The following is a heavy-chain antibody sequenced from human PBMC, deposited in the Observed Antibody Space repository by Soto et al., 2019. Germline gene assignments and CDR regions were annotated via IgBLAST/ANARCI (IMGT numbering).Heavy chain of an antibody. Sequence: QVQLVESGGGVVQPGRSLRLSCAVSGFTLGSYGIHWVRQAPGKGLEWVAFMSYDGNKKYYADSVKGRFTISRDNSKNTLYLQMDSLRADDTAMYYCAKGLSVIQEWIIDGHWGQGTQVTVSS. CDR1: GFTLGSYG. D-gene: IGHD5-18*01. CDR3: AKGLSVIQEWIIDGH. V-gene: IGHV3-30*18. J-gene: IGHJ4*02. CDR2: MSYDGNKK.